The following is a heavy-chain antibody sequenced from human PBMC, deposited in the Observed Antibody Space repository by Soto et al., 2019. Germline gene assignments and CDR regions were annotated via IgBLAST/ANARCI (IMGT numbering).Heavy chain of an antibody. CDR3: ATGGGWLQNSNLRGLYFDY. CDR2: ISYTGSA. J-gene: IGHJ4*02. D-gene: IGHD6-19*01. Sequence: PSETLSLTCSVSGGSIRGSYCSWIRQPPEKGLEWIASISYTGSATHNPSLKSRVSVSVDTTESQCSLKLTSVTAADTATYYCATGGGWLQNSNLRGLYFDYWGQGALVTVSS. V-gene: IGHV4-59*01. CDR1: GGSIRGSY.